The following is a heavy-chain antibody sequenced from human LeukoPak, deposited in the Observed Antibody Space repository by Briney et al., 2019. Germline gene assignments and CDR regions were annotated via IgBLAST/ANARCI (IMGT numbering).Heavy chain of an antibody. CDR3: ARGQSYNIY. Sequence: PGGSLRLSCAASGFTFSSYAMSWVCQAPGKGLEYVANINQGGSDKYYVDSVKGRFTISRDNAENSLYLQMNSLRAEDTAVYYCARGQSYNIYWGQGTLVTVSS. CDR2: INQGGSDK. J-gene: IGHJ4*02. V-gene: IGHV3-7*04. D-gene: IGHD2/OR15-2a*01. CDR1: GFTFSSYA.